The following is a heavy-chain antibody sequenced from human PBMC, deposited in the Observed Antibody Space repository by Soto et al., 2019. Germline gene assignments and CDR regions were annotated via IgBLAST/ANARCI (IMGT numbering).Heavy chain of an antibody. CDR2: ISAYNGNT. J-gene: IGHJ6*02. CDR3: ARDNPSYYYGSGISI. Sequence: ASVKVSCKASGYTFTSYGISWVRQAPGQGLEWMGWISAYNGNTNYAQKLQGRVTMTTDTSTSTAYMELRSLRSDDTAVYYCARDNPSYYYGSGISIWGQGTTVTVSS. D-gene: IGHD3-10*01. V-gene: IGHV1-18*01. CDR1: GYTFTSYG.